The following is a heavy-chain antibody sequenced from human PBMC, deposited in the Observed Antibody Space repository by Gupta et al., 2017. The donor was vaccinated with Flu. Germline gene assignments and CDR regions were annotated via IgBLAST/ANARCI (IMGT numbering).Heavy chain of an antibody. J-gene: IGHJ3*01. D-gene: IGHD6-19*01. CDR3: ARGVSSGWYFAFDV. CDR1: GFTFSDYY. Sequence: QVRLVEFGGGLVKPGGSLTISCAASGFTFSDYYMSWIRQAPGKGLEWVSYISISGSYIYYSDSVKGRFTISRDNAKNSLFLQMNSLRGEDTAVYYCARGVSSGWYFAFDVWGQGTVVTVSS. CDR2: ISISGSYI. V-gene: IGHV3-11*01.